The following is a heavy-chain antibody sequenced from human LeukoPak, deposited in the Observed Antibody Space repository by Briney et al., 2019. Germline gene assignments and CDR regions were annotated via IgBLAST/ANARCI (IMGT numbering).Heavy chain of an antibody. J-gene: IGHJ4*02. CDR1: GYTFTDYY. V-gene: IGHV1-2*02. CDR2: INPNTGGT. CDR3: ARDRENWSDIKYYFDF. Sequence: ASVKVSCKASGYTFTDYYMHWVRQAPGQGLEWMGWINPNTGGTNYAQKFQGRVTMTRDTSISTPYMELSWLRSDDTAVYYCARDRENWSDIKYYFDFWGQGALVTVSS. D-gene: IGHD1-1*01.